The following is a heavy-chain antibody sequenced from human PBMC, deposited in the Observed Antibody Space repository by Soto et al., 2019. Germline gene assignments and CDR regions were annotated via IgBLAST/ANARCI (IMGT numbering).Heavy chain of an antibody. CDR1: GGTFSSYA. CDR2: IIPIFGTA. J-gene: IGHJ6*02. D-gene: IGHD3-9*01. V-gene: IGHV1-69*06. Sequence: ASVKVSCKASGGTFSSYAISWVRQAPGQGLEWMGGIIPIFGTANYAQKFQGRVTITADKSTSTAYMELSSLRSEDTAVYYCARDKSRVYYDILTGYSPRIGYYYYGMDVWGQGTTVTVSS. CDR3: ARDKSRVYYDILTGYSPRIGYYYYGMDV.